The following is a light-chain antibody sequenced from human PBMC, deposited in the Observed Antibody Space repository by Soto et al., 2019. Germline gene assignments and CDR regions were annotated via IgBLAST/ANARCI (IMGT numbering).Light chain of an antibody. CDR2: DAS. CDR3: QQYGSSST. J-gene: IGKJ5*01. Sequence: EIVLTQSPGTLSLSPGERATLSCRASQSVSSYLAWYQQKPGQAPRLLIYDASNRATGIPARFSGSGSGTDFTLTISRLEPEDFAVYYCQQYGSSSTFGQGTRLEIK. V-gene: IGKV3-20*01. CDR1: QSVSSY.